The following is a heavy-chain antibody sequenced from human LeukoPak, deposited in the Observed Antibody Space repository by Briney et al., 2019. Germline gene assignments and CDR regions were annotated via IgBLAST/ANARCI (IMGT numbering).Heavy chain of an antibody. CDR1: GYTFSDYY. CDR2: INPDSGGT. V-gene: IGHV1-2*02. Sequence: ASVKVSCKASGYTFSDYYMHWVRQAPGQGLEWMGWINPDSGGTKYAQKFQDRVTMTRDTSISTAYMELSRLRSDDTAVYYCARDQSAVAGTAGYWGQGTLVTVSS. CDR3: ARDQSAVAGTAGY. J-gene: IGHJ4*02. D-gene: IGHD6-19*01.